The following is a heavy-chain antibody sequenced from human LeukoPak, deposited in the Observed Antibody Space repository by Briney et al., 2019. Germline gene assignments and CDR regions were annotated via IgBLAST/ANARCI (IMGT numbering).Heavy chain of an antibody. Sequence: PGGSLRLSCAASGFSFSDTYMSWIRQAPGKGLEWIAYIATGGYTLDYADSVRGRFTVSRDNAKNPLYLQMNSLRVEDTAVYYCATSSFYGQLWGQGTLVTVSS. CDR2: IATGGYTL. J-gene: IGHJ1*01. CDR3: ATSSFYGQL. CDR1: GFSFSDTY. D-gene: IGHD2/OR15-2a*01. V-gene: IGHV3-11*01.